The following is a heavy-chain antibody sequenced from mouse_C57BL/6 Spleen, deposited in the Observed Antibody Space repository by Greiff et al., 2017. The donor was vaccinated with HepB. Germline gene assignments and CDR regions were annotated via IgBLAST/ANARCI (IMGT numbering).Heavy chain of an antibody. Sequence: VQLQQSGPELVKPGASVKISCKASGYSFTSYYIHWVKQRPGQGLEWIGWIYPGSGNTKYNEKFKGKATLTADTSSSTAYMQLSSLTSEDSAVYYCAREGVYDYGFAYWGQGTLVTVSA. V-gene: IGHV1-66*01. CDR2: IYPGSGNT. J-gene: IGHJ3*01. D-gene: IGHD2-4*01. CDR3: AREGVYDYGFAY. CDR1: GYSFTSYY.